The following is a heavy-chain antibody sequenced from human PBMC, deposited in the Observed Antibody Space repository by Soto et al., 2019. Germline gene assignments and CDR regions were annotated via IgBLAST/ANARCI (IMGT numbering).Heavy chain of an antibody. J-gene: IGHJ3*02. CDR1: GGSITSDY. Sequence: LSLTCTVSGGSITSDYWSWIRQSPGKGLAWIGYIYSRGNTNSNPSLKSRVTIPVAPSKTHFSLNLRSVTAADTAVYYCAIGRPRDGYNSGHSDFDIWGQGTMVTVSS. CDR2: IYSRGNT. CDR3: AIGRPRDGYNSGHSDFDI. V-gene: IGHV4-59*01. D-gene: IGHD5-12*01.